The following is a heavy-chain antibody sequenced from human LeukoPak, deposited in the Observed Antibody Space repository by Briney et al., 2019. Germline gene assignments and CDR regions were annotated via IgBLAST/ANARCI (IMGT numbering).Heavy chain of an antibody. D-gene: IGHD3-9*01. CDR2: MSYDGSNK. V-gene: IGHV3-30*18. J-gene: IGHJ4*02. CDR1: GFTFSSYE. Sequence: GGSLRLSCAASGFTFSSYEMDWVRQAPGKGLEWVAVMSYDGSNKYYADSVKGRFTISRDNSKNTLYLQMNSLRAEDTAVYYCAKGGYDILTGYSLWGQGTLVTVSS. CDR3: AKGGYDILTGYSL.